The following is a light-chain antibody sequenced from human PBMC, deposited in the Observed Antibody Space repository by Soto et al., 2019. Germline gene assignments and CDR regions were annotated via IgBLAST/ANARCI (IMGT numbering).Light chain of an antibody. Sequence: QSVLTQPPSASGTPGQSVPISCSGSSSNIGTNYVFWYQQLPVTAPKLLIYRNNERPSGVPNRLSGSKSGTSASLAISGLGSEDGEVYHCAVWNDSLGAWVFGGGTKPTAL. J-gene: IGLJ3*02. V-gene: IGLV1-47*01. CDR1: SSNIGTNY. CDR3: AVWNDSLGAWV. CDR2: RNN.